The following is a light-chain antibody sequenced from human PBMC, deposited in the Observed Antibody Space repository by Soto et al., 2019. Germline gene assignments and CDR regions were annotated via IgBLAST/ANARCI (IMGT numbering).Light chain of an antibody. Sequence: DIVVQQSPASLSVYPGETVTLXCRASQIVGGNLAWFQQKPCPSPRLLLYDASTRATGIPARISGAGSGTEFTLSITSLQPEDFAVCYCQQYYNGLPLPVAGGTKV. J-gene: IGKJ4*01. CDR1: QIVGGN. V-gene: IGKV3-15*01. CDR3: QQYYNGLPLP. CDR2: DAS.